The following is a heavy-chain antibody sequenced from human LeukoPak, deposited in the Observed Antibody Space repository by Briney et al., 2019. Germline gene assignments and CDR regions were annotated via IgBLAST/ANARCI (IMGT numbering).Heavy chain of an antibody. J-gene: IGHJ4*02. V-gene: IGHV4-39*01. CDR3: ARRGYGDYGYLDY. CDR2: ISYSGST. Sequence: SETLSLTCTVSGDSISGYYWGWIRQSPGKGLEWIGSISYSGSTYSNPSLKSRVTISVDTPKNQFSLKLNSVTAADTAVYHCARRGYGDYGYLDYWGQGNLVTVSS. CDR1: GDSISGYY. D-gene: IGHD4-17*01.